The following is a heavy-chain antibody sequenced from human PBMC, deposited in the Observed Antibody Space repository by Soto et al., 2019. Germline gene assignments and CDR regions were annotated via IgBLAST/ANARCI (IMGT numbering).Heavy chain of an antibody. D-gene: IGHD3-10*01. J-gene: IGHJ3*02. CDR2: IYYIFST. CDR1: GGSISSYY. V-gene: IGHV4-59*08. CDR3: ARRYGGAFDI. Sequence: SETLSLTCTVSGGSISSYYWIWIRQPPVKGLEFIGYIYYIFSTNYNPSLKSRFTISLYTSKNHFSLKLSSFTAAYTAVYYCARRYGGAFDIWGQGTMVTVSS.